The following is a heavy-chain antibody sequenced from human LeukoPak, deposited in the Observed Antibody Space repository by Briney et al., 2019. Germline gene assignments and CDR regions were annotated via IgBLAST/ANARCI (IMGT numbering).Heavy chain of an antibody. CDR1: GFTFGDYA. V-gene: IGHV3-49*04. J-gene: IGHJ4*02. CDR2: IRSKAYGATT. Sequence: GGSLRLSCTGSGFTFGDYAMSWVRQAPGKGLEWVGFIRSKAYGATTEYAASVKGRFTISRDDSKSIAYLQMNSLKTEDTALYYCTRTVVRGYSPRPPDYWGQGTLVTVSS. CDR3: TRTVVRGYSPRPPDY. D-gene: IGHD3-22*01.